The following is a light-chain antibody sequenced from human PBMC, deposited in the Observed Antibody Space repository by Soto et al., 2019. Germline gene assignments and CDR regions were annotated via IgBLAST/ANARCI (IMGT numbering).Light chain of an antibody. CDR3: QRYGSSSWP. J-gene: IGKJ1*01. V-gene: IGKV3-20*01. CDR1: QSVSSSY. Sequence: EIVLTQSPGTLSLSPGERATLSCRASQSVSSSYLAWYQQKPGQAPRLLIYGASSRATGIPDRFSGSGFGTDFTLPISRLEPEDFAVYYCQRYGSSSWPFGQGTKVNIK. CDR2: GAS.